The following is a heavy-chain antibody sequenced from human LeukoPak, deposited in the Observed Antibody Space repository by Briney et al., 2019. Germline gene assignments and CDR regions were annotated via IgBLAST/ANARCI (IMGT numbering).Heavy chain of an antibody. J-gene: IGHJ5*02. V-gene: IGHV3-74*01. CDR2: INTDGSST. CDR3: ARVPYSSGVWFDP. Sequence: GGSRRLSCAASGFTFSSYWMHWVRQAPGKGLVWVSRINTDGSSTSYADSVKGRFTISRDNAKNTLYLQMNSLRAEDTAVYYCARVPYSSGVWFDPWGQGTLVTVSS. D-gene: IGHD6-19*01. CDR1: GFTFSSYW.